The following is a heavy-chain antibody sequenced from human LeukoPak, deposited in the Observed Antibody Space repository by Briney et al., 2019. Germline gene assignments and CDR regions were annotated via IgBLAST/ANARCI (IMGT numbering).Heavy chain of an antibody. J-gene: IGHJ3*01. CDR1: GFTFSSYW. CDR3: AKGRGGFEF. V-gene: IGHV3-74*01. Sequence: GGSLRLSCAASGFTFSSYWMHWVRQAPGKGLVWVSRINSDGSSASYADSVKGRFTISRDNAKSTLYLQMNSLRAEDTAVYYCAKGRGGFEFWGQGTMVTGSS. CDR2: INSDGSSA. D-gene: IGHD2-15*01.